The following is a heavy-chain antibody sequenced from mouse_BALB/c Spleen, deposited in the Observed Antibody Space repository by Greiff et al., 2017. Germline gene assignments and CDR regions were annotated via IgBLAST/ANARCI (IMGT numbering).Heavy chain of an antibody. Sequence: EVQLQQSGPELVKPGASVKMSCKASGYTFTSYVMHWVKQKPGQGLEWIGYINPYNDGTKYNEKFKGKATLTSDKSSSTAYMELSSLTSEDSAVYYCARKGLRDYYAMDYWGQGTSVTVSS. J-gene: IGHJ4*01. CDR2: INPYNDGT. V-gene: IGHV1-14*01. CDR3: ARKGLRDYYAMDY. D-gene: IGHD2-4*01. CDR1: GYTFTSYV.